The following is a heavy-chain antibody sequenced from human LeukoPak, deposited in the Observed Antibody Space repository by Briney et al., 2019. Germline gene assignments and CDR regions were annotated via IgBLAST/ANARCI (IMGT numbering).Heavy chain of an antibody. V-gene: IGHV3-30*18. Sequence: GGSLRLSCAASGFTFSSYGMHWVRQAPGKGLELVAVISYDGSNKYYADSVKGRFTISRDNSKNTLYLQMNSLRAEDTAVYYCAKDQVGYGGVESGMDVWGKGTTVTVSS. CDR1: GFTFSSYG. CDR2: ISYDGSNK. J-gene: IGHJ6*04. CDR3: AKDQVGYGGVESGMDV. D-gene: IGHD4-23*01.